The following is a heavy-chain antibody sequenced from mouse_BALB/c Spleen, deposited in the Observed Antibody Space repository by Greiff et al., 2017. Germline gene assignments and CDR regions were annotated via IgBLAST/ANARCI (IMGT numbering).Heavy chain of an antibody. CDR1: GDSITSGY. V-gene: IGHV3-8*02. CDR3: ARCYDGYYYFDY. Sequence: EVQLQQSGPSLVKPSQTLSLTCSVTGDSITSGYWNWIRKFPGNKLEYMGYISYSGSTYYNPSLKSRISITRDTSKNQYYLQLNSVTTEDTATYYCARCYDGYYYFDYWGQGTTLTVSS. D-gene: IGHD2-3*01. J-gene: IGHJ2*01. CDR2: ISYSGST.